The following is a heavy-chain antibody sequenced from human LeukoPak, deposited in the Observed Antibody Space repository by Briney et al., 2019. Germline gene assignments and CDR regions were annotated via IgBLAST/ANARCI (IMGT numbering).Heavy chain of an antibody. CDR1: GYTFTSFG. Sequence: ASVKVSCKASGYTFTSFGITWVRQAPGQGLEWMGWISGYNGHTNYAQKFQGRVTMTTDTSTSTAYMELRSLRSDDTAVYYRARDRSMLVVGDAFDIWGRGTMVTVSS. CDR3: ARDRSMLVVGDAFDI. CDR2: ISGYNGHT. J-gene: IGHJ3*02. D-gene: IGHD3-22*01. V-gene: IGHV1-18*01.